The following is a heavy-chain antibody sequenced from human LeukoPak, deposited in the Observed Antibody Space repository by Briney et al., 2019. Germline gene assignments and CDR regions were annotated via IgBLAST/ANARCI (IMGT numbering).Heavy chain of an antibody. CDR1: GGTFSSYA. CDR3: AVYSSGWYYFDY. J-gene: IGHJ4*02. V-gene: IGHV1-69*04. CDR2: IIPIFGIA. D-gene: IGHD6-19*01. Sequence: SVKVSCKASGGTFSSYAISWVRQAPGQGLEWMGRIIPIFGIANYAQKFQGRVTITADKSTSTAYMELSSLRSEDTAVYYCAVYSSGWYYFDYWGQGTLVTVSS.